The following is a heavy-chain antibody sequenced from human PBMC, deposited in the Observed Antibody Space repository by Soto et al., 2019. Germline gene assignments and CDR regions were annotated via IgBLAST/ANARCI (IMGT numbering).Heavy chain of an antibody. CDR2: IWYDGSDK. V-gene: IGHV3-33*01. J-gene: IGHJ4*02. CDR3: ARASGPFDY. Sequence: QVQLVESGGGVVQPGRSLRLSCAASGFTFSTYGMHWVRQAPGKGLEWVAVIWYDGSDKYYADSVKGRFTISRDNSKNTLYLHMNSLRAGDTAVYYCARASGPFDYWGQGTLVTVSS. CDR1: GFTFSTYG. D-gene: IGHD2-8*02.